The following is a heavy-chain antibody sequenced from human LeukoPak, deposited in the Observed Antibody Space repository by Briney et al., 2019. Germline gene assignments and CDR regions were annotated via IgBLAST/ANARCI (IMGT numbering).Heavy chain of an antibody. CDR1: GFTFNSYP. CDR2: IRYDGNNK. D-gene: IGHD1-14*01. J-gene: IGHJ4*02. Sequence: GGSLRLSCAASGFTFNSYPMHWVRQAPGKGLEWVAYIRYDGNNKLYADSMKGRFTISRDNSKNTLYLHINSLRAEDTAVYYCVKDNPLDYWGQGTLVIVSS. V-gene: IGHV3-30*02. CDR3: VKDNPLDY.